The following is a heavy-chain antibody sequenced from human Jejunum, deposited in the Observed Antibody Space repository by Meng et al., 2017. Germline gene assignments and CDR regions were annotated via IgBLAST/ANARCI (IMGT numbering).Heavy chain of an antibody. CDR2: IWHSGAS. CDR1: GGSITTDW. Sequence: VQLEASGPGLVQPSGTLSLTCAVSGGSITTDWWNWVRQPPGKGLEWIGEIWHSGASNYNPSLRSRVTISVDKSKNQLSLELASLTAADTAVYYCARGATGTRPFDYWGQGTLVTVSS. D-gene: IGHD5-12*01. V-gene: IGHV4-4*02. J-gene: IGHJ4*02. CDR3: ARGATGTRPFDY.